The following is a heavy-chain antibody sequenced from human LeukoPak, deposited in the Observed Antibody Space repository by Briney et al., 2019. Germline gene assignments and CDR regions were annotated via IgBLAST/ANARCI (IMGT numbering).Heavy chain of an antibody. D-gene: IGHD2-8*02. CDR1: GLSFSNSA. V-gene: IGHV3-23*01. J-gene: IGHJ3*02. Sequence: GGSLRLSCAGSGLSFSNSAINWVRQAPRKGLEWVSGFSGFGLNIDYAGSVTGRFTVSRDNSKNIVFLQMNSLRAEDTAIYYCAKRNTGWNTFDIWGQGTMVTVSS. CDR3: AKRNTGWNTFDI. CDR2: FSGFGLNI.